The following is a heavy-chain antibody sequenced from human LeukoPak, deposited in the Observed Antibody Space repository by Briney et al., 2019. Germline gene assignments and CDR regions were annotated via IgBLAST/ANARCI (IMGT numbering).Heavy chain of an antibody. D-gene: IGHD1-14*01. Sequence: GGSLRLSCAASGFTFSNYWMSWGRQAPGKGLEWVAIIKQDGSEKYYVDSVKGRFTIFRDNAKNSLYLQMNSLRAEDTAVYYCAKDFVTTLDYWGQGTLLTVSS. CDR1: GFTFSNYW. J-gene: IGHJ4*02. V-gene: IGHV3-7*01. CDR3: AKDFVTTLDY. CDR2: IKQDGSEK.